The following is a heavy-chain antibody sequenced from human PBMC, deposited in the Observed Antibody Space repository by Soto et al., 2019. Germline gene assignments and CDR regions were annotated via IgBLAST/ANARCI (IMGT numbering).Heavy chain of an antibody. Sequence: GGSLRLSCAASGLTVSSNYMGWVRQAPGTGLEWVSLIYGGDDTYYADSVKGRFAISRDNSKNTLYLQMNSLRVEDTAVYYCARRGYEYESSGYYPLFDYWGQGILVTVSS. D-gene: IGHD3-22*01. CDR3: ARRGYEYESSGYYPLFDY. CDR1: GLTVSSNY. CDR2: IYGGDDT. J-gene: IGHJ4*02. V-gene: IGHV3-53*01.